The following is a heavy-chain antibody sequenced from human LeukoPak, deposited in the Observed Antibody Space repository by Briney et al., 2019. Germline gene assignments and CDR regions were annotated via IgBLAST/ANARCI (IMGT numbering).Heavy chain of an antibody. Sequence: ASVKVSCKASGYTFTSYGISWVRQAPGQGLEWMGWISAYNGNTNYAQKLQGRVTMTTDTSTSTAYMELRSLRSDDTAVYYCARGYCSGGSCSHHGMDVWGQGTTVTVSS. V-gene: IGHV1-18*01. D-gene: IGHD2-15*01. CDR1: GYTFTSYG. CDR3: ARGYCSGGSCSHHGMDV. J-gene: IGHJ6*02. CDR2: ISAYNGNT.